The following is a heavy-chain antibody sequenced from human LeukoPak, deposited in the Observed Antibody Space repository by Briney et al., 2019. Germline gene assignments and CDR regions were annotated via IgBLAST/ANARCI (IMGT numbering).Heavy chain of an antibody. J-gene: IGHJ4*02. V-gene: IGHV4-30-2*01. CDR1: GGSISSGGYY. Sequence: SETLSLTCTVSGGSISSGGYYWSWIRQPPGKGLEWIGYIYHSGSTYYNPSLKSRVTISVDRSKNQFSLKLSSVTAADTAVYYCASWVEWLFFDYWGQGTLVTVSS. CDR2: IYHSGST. D-gene: IGHD3-3*01. CDR3: ASWVEWLFFDY.